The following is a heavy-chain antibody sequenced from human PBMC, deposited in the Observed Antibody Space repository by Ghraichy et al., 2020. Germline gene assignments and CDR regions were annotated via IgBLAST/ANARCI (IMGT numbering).Heavy chain of an antibody. Sequence: SETLSLTCTVSGGSISSYYWSWIRQPPGKGLEWIGYIYYSGSTNYNPSLKSRVTISVDTSKNQFSLKLSSVTAADTAVYYCAGDRVVGGHYYMDVWGKGTTVTVSS. J-gene: IGHJ6*03. D-gene: IGHD6-6*01. CDR1: GGSISSYY. CDR2: IYYSGST. CDR3: AGDRVVGGHYYMDV. V-gene: IGHV4-59*01.